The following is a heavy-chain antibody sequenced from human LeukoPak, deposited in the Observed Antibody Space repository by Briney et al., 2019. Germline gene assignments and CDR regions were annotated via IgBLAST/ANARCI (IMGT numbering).Heavy chain of an antibody. CDR2: LCWDIGSI. D-gene: IGHD2-2*02. V-gene: IGHV3-9*01. CDR1: GFTFDDYS. CDR3: AKSPPRYCSSTSCYIYYGMDV. Sequence: GRSPRLSCAASGFTFDDYSMHRGRRAPGEGPGGGSGLCWDIGSIGYADSVKGRFTISRDNAKNSLYLQMNSLRAEDTALYYCAKSPPRYCSSTSCYIYYGMDVWGQGTTVTVSS. J-gene: IGHJ6*02.